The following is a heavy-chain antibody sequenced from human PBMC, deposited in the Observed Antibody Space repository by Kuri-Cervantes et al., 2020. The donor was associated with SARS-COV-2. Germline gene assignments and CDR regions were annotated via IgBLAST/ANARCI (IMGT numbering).Heavy chain of an antibody. CDR1: GFAFNSYS. CDR2: ISSNGGST. V-gene: IGHV3-64*01. J-gene: IGHJ6*03. CDR3: ARDRYYYMDV. Sequence: GGSLRLSCAASGFAFNSYSMVWVRQAPGKELEYVSAISSNGGSTYYANSVKGRFTISRDNSKNTLYLQMGSLRAEDMAVYYCARDRYYYMDVWGKGTTVTVSS.